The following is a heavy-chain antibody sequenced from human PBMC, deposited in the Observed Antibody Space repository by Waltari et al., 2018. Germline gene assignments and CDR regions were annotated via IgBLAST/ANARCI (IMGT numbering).Heavy chain of an antibody. Sequence: QVQLVQSGAEVKKPGASVKVSCKVSGYTLTELSMHWVRQAPGKGLEWMGGFDPEDGETIYAQKFQGRVTMTEDTSTDTAYMELSSLRSEDTAVYYCATPQVGATTGHYYYGMDVWGQGTTVTVSS. D-gene: IGHD1-26*01. CDR3: ATPQVGATTGHYYYGMDV. J-gene: IGHJ6*02. CDR2: FDPEDGET. V-gene: IGHV1-24*01. CDR1: GYTLTELS.